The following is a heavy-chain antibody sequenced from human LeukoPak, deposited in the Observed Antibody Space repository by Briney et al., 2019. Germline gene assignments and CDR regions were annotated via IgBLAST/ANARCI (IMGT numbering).Heavy chain of an antibody. D-gene: IGHD6-19*01. CDR3: ARDGPFVAGYPKDENWFDP. J-gene: IGHJ5*02. CDR1: GGSISRYY. CDR2: IYTSGST. V-gene: IGHV4-4*07. Sequence: PSETLSLTCTVSGGSISRYYWSWIRQPAGKGLEWIGRIYTSGSTNYNPSLKSRVTMSVDTSKNQFSLKLSSVTAADTAVYYCARDGPFVAGYPKDENWFDPWGQGTLVTVSS.